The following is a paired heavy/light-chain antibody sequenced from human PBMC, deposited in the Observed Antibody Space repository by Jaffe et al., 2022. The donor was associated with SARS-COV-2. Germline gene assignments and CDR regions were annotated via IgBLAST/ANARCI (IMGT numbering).Heavy chain of an antibody. V-gene: IGHV3-23*01. CDR1: GFTFNTFA. Sequence: EVQLLESGGGLVQPGGSLRLSCAASGFTFNTFAMSWVRQAPGKGLEWVSAISAGSGGIYYADSVKGRFTISRDNSKNTLYLQMNSLTAEDTAVYYCAKVPQLPLLDNWGQGTLVTVSS. CDR2: ISAGSGGI. CDR3: AKVPQLPLLDN. D-gene: IGHD2-2*01. J-gene: IGHJ4*02.
Light chain of an antibody. CDR2: DAS. CDR3: QQRSNWPRYT. CDR1: QSVSSY. Sequence: EIVLTQSPATLSLSPGERATLSCRASQSVSSYLAWYQQKPGQAPRLLIYDASNRATGIPARFSGSGSGTDFTLTISSLEPEDFAVYYCQQRSNWPRYTFGQGTKLEIK. J-gene: IGKJ2*01. V-gene: IGKV3-11*01.